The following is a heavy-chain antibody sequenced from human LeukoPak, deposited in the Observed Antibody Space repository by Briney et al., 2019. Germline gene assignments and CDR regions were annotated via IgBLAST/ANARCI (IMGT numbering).Heavy chain of an antibody. Sequence: GGSLRLSCAASGFTFRSYWMSWVRQAPGKGLEWVANIKQDGSEKYYVDSVKGRFTISRDNAKKSLYLQMNSLGVEDTAVYYCARDAEVGTLFGVLSRYNWFDPWGQGALVTVSS. CDR1: GFTFRSYW. D-gene: IGHD3-3*01. J-gene: IGHJ5*02. V-gene: IGHV3-7*01. CDR3: ARDAEVGTLFGVLSRYNWFDP. CDR2: IKQDGSEK.